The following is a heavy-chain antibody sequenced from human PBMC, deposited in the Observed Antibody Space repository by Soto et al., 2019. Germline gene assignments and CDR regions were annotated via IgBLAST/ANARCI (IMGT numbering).Heavy chain of an antibody. Sequence: SDTLSLTCTVSGGSISSYYWSWIRQPPGKGLEWIGYIYYSGSTNYNPSLKSRVTISVDTSKNQFSLKLSSVTAADTAVYYCARKVTDEHRYFVGLVVLASSLDGYIWFDHWGQRTLV. CDR2: IYYSGST. J-gene: IGHJ5*02. D-gene: IGHD3-9*01. V-gene: IGHV4-59*01. CDR3: ARKVTDEHRYFVGLVVLASSLDGYIWFDH. CDR1: GGSISSYY.